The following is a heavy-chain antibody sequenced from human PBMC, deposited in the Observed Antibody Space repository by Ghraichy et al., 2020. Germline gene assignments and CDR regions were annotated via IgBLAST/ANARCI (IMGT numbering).Heavy chain of an antibody. Sequence: GSLRLSCAASGFTFDDYAMHWVRQAPGKGLEWVSLISWDGGSTYYADSVKGRFTISRDNSKNSLYLQMNSLRAEDTALYYCAKDIGYCSSTSCPSYYYAMDVWGQGTTVTVSS. CDR1: GFTFDDYA. V-gene: IGHV3-43D*04. D-gene: IGHD2-2*01. J-gene: IGHJ6*02. CDR2: ISWDGGST. CDR3: AKDIGYCSSTSCPSYYYAMDV.